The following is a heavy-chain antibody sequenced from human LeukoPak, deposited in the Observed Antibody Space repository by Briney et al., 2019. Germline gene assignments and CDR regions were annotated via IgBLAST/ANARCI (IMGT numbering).Heavy chain of an antibody. J-gene: IGHJ4*02. CDR3: ARVLRAASWRSYDY. D-gene: IGHD5-18*01. CDR1: GGSVSNSLYY. CDR2: IYYSGST. V-gene: IGHV4-61*01. Sequence: PSGTLSLTCTVSGGSVSNSLYYWSWIRQPPGKGLEWIGYIYYSGSTNYNPSLKSRVTISVDTSKNQFSLKLSSVTAADTAVYYCARVLRAASWRSYDYWGQGSLVTVSS.